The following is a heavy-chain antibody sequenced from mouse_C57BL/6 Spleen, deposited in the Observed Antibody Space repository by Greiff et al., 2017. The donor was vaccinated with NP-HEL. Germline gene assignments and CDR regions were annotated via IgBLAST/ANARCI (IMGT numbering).Heavy chain of an antibody. Sequence: EVKLVESGGGLVQPGGSLSLSCAASGFTFTDYYMSWVRQPPGKALEWLGFIRNKANGYTTEYSASVKGRFTISRDNSQSILYLQMNALRAEDSATYYCARSTSGFDYWGQGTTLTVSS. J-gene: IGHJ2*01. CDR3: ARSTSGFDY. V-gene: IGHV7-3*01. CDR2: IRNKANGYTT. CDR1: GFTFTDYY. D-gene: IGHD3-1*01.